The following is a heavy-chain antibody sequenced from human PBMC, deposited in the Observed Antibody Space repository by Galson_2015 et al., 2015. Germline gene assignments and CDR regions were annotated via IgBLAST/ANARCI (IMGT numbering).Heavy chain of an antibody. D-gene: IGHD4-23*01. J-gene: IGHJ6*02. CDR2: ISAYNGNT. V-gene: IGHV1-18*01. Sequence: SVKVSCKASGYTFTSYGISWVRQAPGQGLEWMGWISAYNGNTNYAQKLQGRVTMTRNTSISTDYMELSSLRSEDTAVYYCARGDTVIRYYYYYGMDVWGQGTTVTVSS. CDR3: ARGDTVIRYYYYYGMDV. CDR1: GYTFTSYG.